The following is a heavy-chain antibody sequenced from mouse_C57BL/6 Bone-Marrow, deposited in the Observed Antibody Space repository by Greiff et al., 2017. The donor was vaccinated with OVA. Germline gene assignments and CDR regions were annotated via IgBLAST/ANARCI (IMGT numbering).Heavy chain of an antibody. V-gene: IGHV7-1*01. Sequence: EVQVVESGGGLVQSGRSLRLSCATSGFTFSDFYMEWVRQAPGKGLEWIAASRNKANDYTTEYSASVKGRFIVSRDTSQSILYLQMNALRAEDTAIYYCARDLYGPSAYWGQGTLVTVSA. D-gene: IGHD1-1*02. CDR2: SRNKANDYTT. CDR1: GFTFSDFY. CDR3: ARDLYGPSAY. J-gene: IGHJ3*01.